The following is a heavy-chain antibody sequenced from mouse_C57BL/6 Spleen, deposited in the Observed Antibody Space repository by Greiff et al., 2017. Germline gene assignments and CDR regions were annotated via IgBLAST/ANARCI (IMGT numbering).Heavy chain of an antibody. CDR3: ARNGNPYYYAMDY. CDR2: ISSGSSTI. CDR1: GFTFSDYG. J-gene: IGHJ4*01. D-gene: IGHD2-1*01. V-gene: IGHV5-17*01. Sequence: EVHLVESGGGLVKPGGSLKLSCAASGFTFSDYGMHWVRQAPEKGLEWVAYISSGSSTIYYADTVKGRFTISRDHAKNTLFLQMTSLRSEDTALYYCARNGNPYYYAMDYWGQGTSVTVSS.